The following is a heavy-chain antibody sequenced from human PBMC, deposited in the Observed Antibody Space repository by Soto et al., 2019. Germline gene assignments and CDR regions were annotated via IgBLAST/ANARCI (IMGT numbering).Heavy chain of an antibody. CDR1: GFTFSSYS. CDR2: ISSSSSYI. Sequence: PGGSLRLSCAASGFTFSSYSMNWVRQAPGKGLEWVSSISSSSSYIYYADSVKGRFTISRDNAKNSLYLQMNSLRAEDTAVYYCAREGVIFYYYYYYGMDVWGQGTTVTVSS. CDR3: AREGVIFYYYYYYGMDV. V-gene: IGHV3-21*01. J-gene: IGHJ6*02. D-gene: IGHD3-16*01.